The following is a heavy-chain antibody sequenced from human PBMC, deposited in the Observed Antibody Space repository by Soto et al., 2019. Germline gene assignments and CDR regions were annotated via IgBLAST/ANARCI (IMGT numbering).Heavy chain of an antibody. V-gene: IGHV3-64*01. CDR3: ARRIQFGYGMDV. J-gene: IGHJ6*02. CDR1: GFTFSSYA. CDR2: ITSNGGNT. D-gene: IGHD3-16*01. Sequence: EVQLVESGGGLVQPGGSLRLSCGASGFTFSSYAMHWVRQAPGKGLEYVSVITSNGGNTDYASSVKGRCTISRDNSKNTLYLQMGSLRAEDMAVYYCARRIQFGYGMDVWGQGTTVTVSS.